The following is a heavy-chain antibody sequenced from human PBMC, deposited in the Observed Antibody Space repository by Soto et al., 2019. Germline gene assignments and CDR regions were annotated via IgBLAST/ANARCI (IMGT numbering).Heavy chain of an antibody. D-gene: IGHD1-26*01. CDR2: IYYSGST. V-gene: IGHV4-61*01. CDR1: GGSVSSGSYY. Sequence: QVQLQESGPGLVKPSETLSLTCTVSGGSVSSGSYYWSWIRQPPGKGLEWIGYIYYSGSTNYNPYLKSRVTISVDTSKNQFSLKLSSVTAADTAVYYCARGGGSYREASDYWGQGTLVTVSS. CDR3: ARGGGSYREASDY. J-gene: IGHJ4*02.